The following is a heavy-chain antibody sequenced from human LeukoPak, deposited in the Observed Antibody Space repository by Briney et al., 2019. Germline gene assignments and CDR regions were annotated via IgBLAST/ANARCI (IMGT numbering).Heavy chain of an antibody. CDR2: ISYDGSNK. CDR1: GFTFSSYA. Sequence: GGSLRLSCAASGFTFSSYAMHWVRQAPGKGLEWVAVISYDGSNKYYADSVKGRFTISRDNSKNTLYLQMNSLRAEDTAVYYCARDSHDSSGYYYAAFDIWGQGTMVTVSS. D-gene: IGHD3-22*01. V-gene: IGHV3-30-3*01. CDR3: ARDSHDSSGYYYAAFDI. J-gene: IGHJ3*02.